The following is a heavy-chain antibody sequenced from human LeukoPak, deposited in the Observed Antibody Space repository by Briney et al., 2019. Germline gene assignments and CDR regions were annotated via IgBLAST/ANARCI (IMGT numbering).Heavy chain of an antibody. CDR1: GGSISSYY. D-gene: IGHD3-22*01. CDR3: ARMYDRSGYYYPFDY. CDR2: TYYTGST. V-gene: IGHV4-59*08. Sequence: SETLSLTCTVSGGSISSYYWSWIRQPPGKGLEWIGYTYYTGSTNYNPSLRSRVTISVDTSKNHFSLKLTSVTAADAAVYYCARMYDRSGYYYPFDYWGQGTLVTVSS. J-gene: IGHJ4*02.